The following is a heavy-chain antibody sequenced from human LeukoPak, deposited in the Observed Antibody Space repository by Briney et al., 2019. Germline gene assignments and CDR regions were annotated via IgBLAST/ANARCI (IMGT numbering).Heavy chain of an antibody. CDR2: IYTSGST. J-gene: IGHJ3*02. Sequence: SETLSLTCTVSGGSISSYYWSWIRQPAGEGLEWIGRIYTSGSTNYNPSLKSRVTMSVDTSKNQFSLKLSSVTAADTAVYYCARGDGTYYYDSSGYGYAFDIWGQGTMVTVSS. V-gene: IGHV4-4*07. CDR3: ARGDGTYYYDSSGYGYAFDI. D-gene: IGHD3-22*01. CDR1: GGSISSYY.